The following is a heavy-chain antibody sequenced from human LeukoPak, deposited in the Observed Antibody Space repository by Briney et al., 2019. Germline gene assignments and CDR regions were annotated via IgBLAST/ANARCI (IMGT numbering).Heavy chain of an antibody. D-gene: IGHD6-13*01. CDR1: GFTFSSYA. J-gene: IGHJ6*02. Sequence: GGSLRLSCAASGFTFSSYAMSLVRQAPGKGLEWVSAISGSGGSTYYADSVKGRFTISRDNSKNTLYLQMNSLRAEDTAVYYCAKVAAAGTRMLYYYGMDVWGQGTTVTVSS. CDR2: ISGSGGST. CDR3: AKVAAAGTRMLYYYGMDV. V-gene: IGHV3-23*01.